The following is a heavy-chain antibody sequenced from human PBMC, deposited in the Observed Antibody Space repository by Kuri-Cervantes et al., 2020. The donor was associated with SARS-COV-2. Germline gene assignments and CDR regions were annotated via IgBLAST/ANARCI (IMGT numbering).Heavy chain of an antibody. V-gene: IGHV3-7*04. Sequence: GGSLRLSCAASGFTFSNYWMSWVRQSPGKGLEWVANIKQDGSEKYYVDSVKGRFIISRDNAKNSLYLQMNSLRAEDTAVYYCARDLDGYYYARSGYYFGRAPPKHWHFDLWSRGTLVTVSS. CDR1: GFTFSNYW. D-gene: IGHD3-22*01. CDR3: ARDLDGYYYARSGYYFGRAPPKHWHFDL. J-gene: IGHJ2*01. CDR2: IKQDGSEK.